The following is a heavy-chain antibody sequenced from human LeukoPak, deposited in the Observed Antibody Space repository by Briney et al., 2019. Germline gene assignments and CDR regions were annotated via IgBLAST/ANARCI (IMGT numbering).Heavy chain of an antibody. V-gene: IGHV4-4*02. CDR2: IYHSGST. J-gene: IGHJ4*02. CDR1: GGSISSSNW. D-gene: IGHD2-15*01. CDR3: ARRAYCSGGSCYYFDY. Sequence: PSETLSLTCAVSGGSISSSNWWSWVRQPPGKGLEWIGEIYHSGSTNYNPSLKSRVTMSVDTSKNQFSLKLSSVTAADTAVYYCARRAYCSGGSCYYFDYWGQGTLVTVSS.